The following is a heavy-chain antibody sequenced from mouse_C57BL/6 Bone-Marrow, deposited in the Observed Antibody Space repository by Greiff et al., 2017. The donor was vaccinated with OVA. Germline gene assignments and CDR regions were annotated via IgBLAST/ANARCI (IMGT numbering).Heavy chain of an antibody. J-gene: IGHJ3*01. CDR2: IYPSDSET. D-gene: IGHD3-1*01. CDR1: GYTFTSYW. V-gene: IGHV1-61*01. CDR3: ARLGYSWFAY. Sequence: VQLRQPGAELVRPGSSVKLSCKASGYTFTSYWMDWVKQRPGQGLEWIGNIYPSDSETHYNQKFKDKATLTVDKSSSTAYMQLSSLTSEDSAVYYCARLGYSWFAYWGQGTLVTVSA.